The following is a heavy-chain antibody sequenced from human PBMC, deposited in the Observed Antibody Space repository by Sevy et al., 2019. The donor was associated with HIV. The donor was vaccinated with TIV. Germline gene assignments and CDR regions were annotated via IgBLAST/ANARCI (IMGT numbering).Heavy chain of an antibody. D-gene: IGHD2-8*01. CDR1: GFNFNIYS. J-gene: IGHJ4*02. CDR3: AREGCTRPHDY. V-gene: IGHV3-23*01. Sequence: GGSLRLSCAVSGFNFNIYSMSWVRQAPGKGLEWVSTLSFGCGKINYANSVKGRFIISRDDSKNTLYLQMNSLRAEDSAVYFCAREGCTRPHDYWGQGTLVTVSS. CDR2: LSFGCGKI.